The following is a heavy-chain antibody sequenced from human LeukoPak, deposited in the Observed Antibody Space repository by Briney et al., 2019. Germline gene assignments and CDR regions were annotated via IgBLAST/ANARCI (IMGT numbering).Heavy chain of an antibody. D-gene: IGHD3-10*01. V-gene: IGHV3-74*03. Sequence: GGSLRLSCAASGFTFSTYWMHWVRQAPGKGLVWVSRTKSDGSTTTYADFVKGRFTVSRDNAKNTLYLQMSSLRAEDTAMYCCARVGGRGSIGGDCWGQGTLVTVSS. J-gene: IGHJ4*02. CDR2: TKSDGSTT. CDR1: GFTFSTYW. CDR3: ARVGGRGSIGGDC.